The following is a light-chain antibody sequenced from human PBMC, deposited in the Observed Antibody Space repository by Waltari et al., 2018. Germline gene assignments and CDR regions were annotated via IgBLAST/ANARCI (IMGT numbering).Light chain of an antibody. CDR2: AAS. CDR1: QSISTF. V-gene: IGKV1-39*01. Sequence: DLQMTQSPSSLSASVADRVTSTCRASQSISTFLNWYQQKPGRAPKVLIYAASRLLSGVPSRFSGSGSGTDFTLTISSLQPEDFATYYCQQSYSAPPWTFGQGTKVEIK. CDR3: QQSYSAPPWT. J-gene: IGKJ1*01.